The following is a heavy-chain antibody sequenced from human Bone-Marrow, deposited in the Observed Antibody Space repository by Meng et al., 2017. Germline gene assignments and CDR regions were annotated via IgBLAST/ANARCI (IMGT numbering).Heavy chain of an antibody. CDR1: GFTFSNAW. D-gene: IGHD1-1*01. V-gene: IGHV3-15*01. J-gene: IGHJ4*02. CDR3: AWDDRAKFDY. Sequence: EVQLGESGGGLVQPGGSLRLSCVASGFTFSNAWMSWVRQAPGKGLEWVGRIKSKPDGETSDYSTPVKDRFTISRDDSKNTLYLQMNSLKIEDTAVYYCAWDDRAKFDYWGQGTLVTVSS. CDR2: IKSKPDGETS.